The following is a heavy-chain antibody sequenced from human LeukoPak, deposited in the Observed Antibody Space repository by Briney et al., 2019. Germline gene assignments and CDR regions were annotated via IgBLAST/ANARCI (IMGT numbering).Heavy chain of an antibody. J-gene: IGHJ4*02. CDR3: ASGYSYGYGYFDY. CDR2: ISSSGGTI. V-gene: IGHV3-11*04. D-gene: IGHD5-18*01. CDR1: GFTFSDYY. Sequence: PGGSLRLSCAASGFTFSDYYMSWIRQAPGKGLEWVSYISSSGGTIYYADSVKGRFTISRDNAKNSLYLQMNSLRAEDTAVYYCASGYSYGYGYFDYWGQGTLVTVSS.